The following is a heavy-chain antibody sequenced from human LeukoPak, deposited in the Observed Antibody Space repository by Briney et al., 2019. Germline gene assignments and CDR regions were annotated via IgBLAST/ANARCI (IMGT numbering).Heavy chain of an antibody. CDR2: ISSSGSTI. CDR3: ARDRGGSSIYYYYYYMDV. Sequence: GGSLRLSCAASGFTFSDYYMSWIRQAPGKGLEWVSYISSSGSTIYYADSVKGRFTISRDNAKNSLYLQMNSLRAEDTAVYYCARDRGGSSIYYYYYYMDVWGKGTTVTVSS. D-gene: IGHD1-26*01. V-gene: IGHV3-11*04. J-gene: IGHJ6*03. CDR1: GFTFSDYY.